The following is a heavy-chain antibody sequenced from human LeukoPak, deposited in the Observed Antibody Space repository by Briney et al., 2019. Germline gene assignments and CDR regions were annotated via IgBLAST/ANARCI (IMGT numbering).Heavy chain of an antibody. CDR2: IYSDNT. CDR1: GFTVSSYS. V-gene: IGHV3-53*01. D-gene: IGHD4-11*01. J-gene: IGHJ4*02. CDR3: AKDPYSNLITHFDY. Sequence: AGGSLRLSCTVSGFTVSSYSMSWVRQAPGKGLEWVSFIYSDNTHYSDSVKGRFTISRDNSKNTLYLQMNSLRAEDTAVYYCAKDPYSNLITHFDYWGQGTLVTVSS.